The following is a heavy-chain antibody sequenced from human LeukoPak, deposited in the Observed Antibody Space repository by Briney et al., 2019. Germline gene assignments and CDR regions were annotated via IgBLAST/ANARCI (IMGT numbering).Heavy chain of an antibody. V-gene: IGHV3-23*01. CDR1: GFTFSSYA. CDR2: ISGSGGST. Sequence: GGSLRLSCAASGFTFSSYAMSWVRQAPGKGLEWVSAISGSGGSTYYADSVKGRFTISRDNPKNTLYLQMNSLRAEDTAVYYCAKDLLRYCSSTSCLGGIDYWGQGTLVTVSS. D-gene: IGHD2-2*01. CDR3: AKDLLRYCSSTSCLGGIDY. J-gene: IGHJ4*02.